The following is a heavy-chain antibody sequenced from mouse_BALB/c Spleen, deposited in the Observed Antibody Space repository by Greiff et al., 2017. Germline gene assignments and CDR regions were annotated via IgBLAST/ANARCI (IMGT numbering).Heavy chain of an antibody. J-gene: IGHJ3*01. V-gene: IGHV2-6-7*01. D-gene: IGHD1-2*01. Sequence: VQLQQSGPGLVAPSQSLSITCTVSGFSLTGYGVNWVRQPPGKGLEWLGMIWGDGSTDYNSALKSRLSISKDNSKSQVFLKMNSLQTDDTARYYCARDLGYYGLPCAYWGQGTLVTVSA. CDR2: IWGDGST. CDR3: ARDLGYYGLPCAY. CDR1: GFSLTGYG.